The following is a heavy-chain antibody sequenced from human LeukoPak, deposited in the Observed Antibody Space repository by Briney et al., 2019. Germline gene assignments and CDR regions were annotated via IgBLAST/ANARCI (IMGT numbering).Heavy chain of an antibody. J-gene: IGHJ4*02. D-gene: IGHD3-22*01. CDR2: INHSGST. Sequence: SETLSLTCAVYGGSFSGYYWSWIRQPPGKGLEWIGEINHSGSTNYNPSLKSRVTISVDTSKNQFSLKLSSVTAADTAVYYCARGIYYDSTWGQETLVTVSS. V-gene: IGHV4-34*01. CDR1: GGSFSGYY. CDR3: ARGIYYDST.